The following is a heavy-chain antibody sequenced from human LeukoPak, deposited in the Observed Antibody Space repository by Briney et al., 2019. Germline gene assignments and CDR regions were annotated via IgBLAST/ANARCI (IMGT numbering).Heavy chain of an antibody. D-gene: IGHD2-8*02. J-gene: IGHJ4*02. CDR2: IYGGGNT. Sequence: HPGGSLRLSCAASGFTVSSNYTSWVRQAPGKGLEWVSVIYGGGNTFYPDSVRGRFTISRDNSKNTLYLQMNNLRAEDTAVYYCARGSLVFDWGQGTLVIVSS. CDR3: ARGSLVFD. CDR1: GFTVSSNY. V-gene: IGHV3-66*01.